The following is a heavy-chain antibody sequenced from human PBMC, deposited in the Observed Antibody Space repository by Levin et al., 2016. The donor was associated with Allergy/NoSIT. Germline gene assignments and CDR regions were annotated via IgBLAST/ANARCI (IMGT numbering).Heavy chain of an antibody. J-gene: IGHJ4*02. CDR3: TRGYCTDATCYIRFLWDY. V-gene: IGHV3-33*01. CDR2: IWSDGSKQ. Sequence: GESLKISCAASGFTFRDYGMHWVRQSPGKGLEWVAVIWSDGSKQYYVDKVKGRFTISRDNDKNTLDLQMDSLRPEDTAVYYCTRGYCTDATCYIRFLWDYCGQGALVTVSS. CDR1: GFTFRDYG. D-gene: IGHD2-8*01.